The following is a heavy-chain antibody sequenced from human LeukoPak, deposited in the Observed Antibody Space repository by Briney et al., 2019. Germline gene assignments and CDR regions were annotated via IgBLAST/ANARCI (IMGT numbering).Heavy chain of an antibody. D-gene: IGHD4-17*01. CDR1: GGSISSYY. CDR3: ARLPYGDYYYYMDV. CDR2: IYYSGST. J-gene: IGHJ6*03. Sequence: SETLSLTCTVSGGSISSYYWSWIRQPPGKGLEGIGYIYYSGSTNYNPSLKSRVTISVDTSKNQFSLKLSSVTAADTAVYYCARLPYGDYYYYMDVWGKGTTVTVSS. V-gene: IGHV4-59*08.